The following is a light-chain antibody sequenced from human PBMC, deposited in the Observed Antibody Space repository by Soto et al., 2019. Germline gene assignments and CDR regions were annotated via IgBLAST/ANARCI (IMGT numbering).Light chain of an antibody. J-gene: IGLJ2*01. V-gene: IGLV2-14*03. CDR1: SSDVGGYTY. CDR2: DVS. CDR3: SSYTSSSTLV. Sequence: QSALTQPASVSGSPGQSITISCTGTSSDVGGYTYVSWYQQHPGKAPKLIIYDVSNRPSGVSNRCSGSKSGNTASLTISGLQAEDEADYYCSSYTSSSTLVFGGGTKLTVL.